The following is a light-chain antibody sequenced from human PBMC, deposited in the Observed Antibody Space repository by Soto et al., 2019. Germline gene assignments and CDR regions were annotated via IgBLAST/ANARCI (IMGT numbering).Light chain of an antibody. CDR1: QSVSSY. CDR3: QQRSNWPIT. Sequence: EIVLTQSPATLSLSPGERATLSCRASQSVSSYLAWYQQKPGQAPRLLIYDSSNRATGIPARFSGSWSGTDFPLTISRLEPEDFAVYYWQQRSNWPITFGQGTKVEIK. J-gene: IGKJ1*01. CDR2: DSS. V-gene: IGKV3-11*01.